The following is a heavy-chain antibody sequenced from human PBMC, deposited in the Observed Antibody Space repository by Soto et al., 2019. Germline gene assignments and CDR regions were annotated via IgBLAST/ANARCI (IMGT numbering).Heavy chain of an antibody. V-gene: IGHV5-51*01. Sequence: EVQLVQSGAEVKKPGESLQISCKGSGYSFTSYWIGWVRQMPGKVLEWMGIIYPGDSDTRYSPSFQGQVTISADKSISTAYLQWSSLKASDTAMYYCARHSYYGSGSYQVITKPYYYYGIDVWGQGTTVTVSS. CDR3: ARHSYYGSGSYQVITKPYYYYGIDV. CDR2: IYPGDSDT. CDR1: GYSFTSYW. D-gene: IGHD3-10*01. J-gene: IGHJ6*02.